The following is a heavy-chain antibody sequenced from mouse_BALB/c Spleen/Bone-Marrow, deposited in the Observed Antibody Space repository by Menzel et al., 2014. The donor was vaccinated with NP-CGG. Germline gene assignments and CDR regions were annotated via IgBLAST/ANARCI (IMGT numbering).Heavy chain of an antibody. Sequence: ESGPDLVEPSQSLSLTCTVAGYSITSGYGWHWIRQFPGNKLEWMGYIHYSGSTNYNPSLQSRISITRDTSKNQLFLQLNSVTTEDTATYYCVRETTVVADFDYWGQGTTLTVSS. CDR3: VRETTVVADFDY. CDR1: GYSITSGYG. J-gene: IGHJ2*01. CDR2: IHYSGST. V-gene: IGHV3-1*02. D-gene: IGHD1-1*01.